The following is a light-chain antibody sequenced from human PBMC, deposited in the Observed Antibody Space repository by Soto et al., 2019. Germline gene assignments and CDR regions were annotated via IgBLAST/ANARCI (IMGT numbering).Light chain of an antibody. Sequence: QSALTQPAFVSGSLGQSITISCTGTSSDIGGYNLVSWYQQHPGTAPNLVIYEGNKRPSGVSNRFSGSKSGNSASLTISGLQAEDEADYYCCSYAGRTTWVFGGGTKLTVL. J-gene: IGLJ3*02. V-gene: IGLV2-23*01. CDR3: CSYAGRTTWV. CDR2: EGN. CDR1: SSDIGGYNL.